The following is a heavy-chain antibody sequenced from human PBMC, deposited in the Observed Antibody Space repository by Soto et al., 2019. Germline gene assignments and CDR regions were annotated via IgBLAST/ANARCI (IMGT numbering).Heavy chain of an antibody. V-gene: IGHV1-18*01. Sequence: QVQLVQSGGELKKPGASVKVSCKASGYTFTNYAISWVRQAPGRGLEWMGWVNTYNGNPNYAQIFQGRVTMTTDTSTGTAYMELRSLKSDDSAIYYCARDSQYSTSWQRFYSWCQGTLVTVSS. J-gene: IGHJ4*02. CDR3: ARDSQYSTSWQRFYS. CDR1: GYTFTNYA. D-gene: IGHD6-13*01. CDR2: VNTYNGNP.